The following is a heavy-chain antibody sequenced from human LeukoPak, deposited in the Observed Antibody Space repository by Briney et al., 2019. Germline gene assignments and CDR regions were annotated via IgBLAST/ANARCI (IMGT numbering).Heavy chain of an antibody. CDR1: GSSISRNS. Sequence: SETLSLTCTASGSSISRNSWNWIRQSPGEGLEWIGYVDYSGSINYNPSLTSRVTISLDTSKNQFFLTLTSVTGADTAVYYCARDRQQLVRGDYFDYWGQGTLVTVSS. J-gene: IGHJ4*02. CDR2: VDYSGSI. CDR3: ARDRQQLVRGDYFDY. V-gene: IGHV4-59*01. D-gene: IGHD6-13*01.